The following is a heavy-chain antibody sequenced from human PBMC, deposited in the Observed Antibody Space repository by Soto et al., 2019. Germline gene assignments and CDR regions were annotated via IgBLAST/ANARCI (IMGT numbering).Heavy chain of an antibody. CDR2: INHSGST. J-gene: IGHJ4*02. Sequence: SETLSLTCAVYGGSFSGYYWSWIRQPPGKGLEWIGEINHSGSTNYNPSLKSRVTISVDTSKNQFSLKLSSVTAADTAVYYCARGDYDSSDWGQGTLVTVSS. D-gene: IGHD3-22*01. V-gene: IGHV4-34*01. CDR3: ARGDYDSSD. CDR1: GGSFSGYY.